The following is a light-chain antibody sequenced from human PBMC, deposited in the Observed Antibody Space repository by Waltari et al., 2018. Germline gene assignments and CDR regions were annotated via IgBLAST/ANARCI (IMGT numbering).Light chain of an antibody. J-gene: IGKJ1*01. V-gene: IGKV3-20*01. CDR1: QSIINNY. CDR2: DAS. Sequence: EIVLTQSPGTLSLSPGEGATLSCRASQSIINNYLAWYQQRPGQAPRLLVYDASSRATGIPDRFSGSGSGTDFTLTISRLEPEDFALYFCQQHGSFPQTFGQGP. CDR3: QQHGSFPQT.